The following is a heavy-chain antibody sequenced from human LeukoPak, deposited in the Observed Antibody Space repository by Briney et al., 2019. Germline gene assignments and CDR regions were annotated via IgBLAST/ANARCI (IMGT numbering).Heavy chain of an antibody. CDR3: ARDTSGDLDY. J-gene: IGHJ4*02. CDR1: GFTFNTYP. D-gene: IGHD3-16*01. V-gene: IGHV3-11*01. Sequence: GGSLRLSCAASGFTFNTYPMNWVRQAPGKGLEWVSYISSSGSTIYYADSVKGRFTISRDNAKNSLYLQMNSLRAEDTAVYYCARDTSGDLDYWGQGTLVTVSS. CDR2: ISSSGSTI.